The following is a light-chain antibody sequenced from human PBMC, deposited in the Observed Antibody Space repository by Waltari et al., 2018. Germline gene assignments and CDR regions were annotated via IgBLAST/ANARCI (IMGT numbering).Light chain of an antibody. CDR2: GAS. J-gene: IGKJ4*01. CDR3: QQHYNSVT. Sequence: DIQMTQSPSSLSASVGDRVIITCRPSQNINKYLNWYQKKPGTAPKLLIYGASTLQSGVPSRFSGSGSGTYFTLTISSLQSEDFATYYCQQHYNSVTFGGGTRVEIK. V-gene: IGKV1-39*01. CDR1: QNINKY.